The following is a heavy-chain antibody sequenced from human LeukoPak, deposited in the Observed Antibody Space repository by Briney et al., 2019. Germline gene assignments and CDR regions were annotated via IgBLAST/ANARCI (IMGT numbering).Heavy chain of an antibody. CDR3: ARDPTYYYDSSGLNDAFDI. CDR1: GGTFSIYA. J-gene: IGHJ3*02. V-gene: IGHV1-69*06. D-gene: IGHD3-22*01. CDR2: IIPIFGTA. Sequence: SVTVSFTASGGTFSIYAISWVRQAPGQGLEWMGGIIPIFGTANYAQKFQGRVTITADKSTSTAYMELSSLRSEDTAVYYCARDPTYYYDSSGLNDAFDIWGQGTMVTVSS.